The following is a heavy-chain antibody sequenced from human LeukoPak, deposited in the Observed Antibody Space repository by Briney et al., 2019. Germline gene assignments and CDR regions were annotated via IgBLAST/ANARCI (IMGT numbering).Heavy chain of an antibody. CDR2: FHNSGTS. D-gene: IGHD3-16*01. V-gene: IGHV4-59*01. CDR1: DDSISDYY. CDR3: TRGAGWLIDY. J-gene: IGHJ4*02. Sequence: SETLSLTCTVSDDSISDYYRGWIRQPPGKGLEWIGYFHNSGTSTYNPSLKSRVTISADTSKNQFSLKLNSLTTADTAVYYCTRGAGWLIDYWGQGILVAVSS.